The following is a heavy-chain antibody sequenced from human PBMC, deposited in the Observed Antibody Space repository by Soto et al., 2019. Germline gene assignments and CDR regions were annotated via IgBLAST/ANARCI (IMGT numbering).Heavy chain of an antibody. J-gene: IGHJ5*02. CDR3: ARHYSSGSRNWFDP. V-gene: IGHV4-39*01. D-gene: IGHD6-19*01. Sequence: QLQLQESGPGLVKPSETLSLTCSVSGGSINSSSYFWGWVRQPPGKAREWIGSIYYSGSTYYNPSLRSRVTISVDTSKNQFSLKLSSVTAADTAVFYCARHYSSGSRNWFDPWGQGTLVTVSS. CDR1: GGSINSSSYF. CDR2: IYYSGST.